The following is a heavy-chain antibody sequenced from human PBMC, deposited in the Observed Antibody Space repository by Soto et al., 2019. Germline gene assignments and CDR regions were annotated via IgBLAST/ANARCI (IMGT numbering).Heavy chain of an antibody. Sequence: EVQLLESGGGLVQPGGSLRLSCAASGFTFSSYAMSWVRQAPGKGLEWVSAISGSGGSTYYADSVKGRFTISRDNSKNTLYLQMNSLRAEDTAVYYSAKANVRLLWFGEPYYYYGMDVWGQGTTVTVSS. J-gene: IGHJ6*02. CDR1: GFTFSSYA. CDR3: AKANVRLLWFGEPYYYYGMDV. CDR2: ISGSGGST. D-gene: IGHD3-10*01. V-gene: IGHV3-23*01.